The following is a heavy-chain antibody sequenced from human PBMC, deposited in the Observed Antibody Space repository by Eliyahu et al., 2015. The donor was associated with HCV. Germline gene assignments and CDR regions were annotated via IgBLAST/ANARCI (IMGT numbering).Heavy chain of an antibody. Sequence: QVQLVQSGSEXKNPGASVIVSCEASGYIFTAYYIHWIRQAPRQGLEWMGRISRDSGGTNYAQKFEGRVIMTRDTSITTAYLELRRLRSDDTAVYYCARGGSSDGALGAYYFDHWGQGTLVTVSS. D-gene: IGHD4/OR15-4a*01. J-gene: IGHJ4*02. V-gene: IGHV1-2*06. CDR1: GYIFTAYY. CDR2: ISRDSGGT. CDR3: ARGGSSDGALGAYYFDH.